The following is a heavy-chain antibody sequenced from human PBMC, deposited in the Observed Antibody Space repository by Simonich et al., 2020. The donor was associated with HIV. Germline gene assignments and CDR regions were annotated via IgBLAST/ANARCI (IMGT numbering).Heavy chain of an antibody. CDR2: INHSERT. D-gene: IGHD6-13*01. CDR1: GGSFNTYY. J-gene: IGHJ3*02. V-gene: IGHV4-34*01. CDR3: ARGRYSSSSHDVFDS. Sequence: QVQLQQWGAGLLKPSETLSLSCAVYGGSFNTYYWHWIRQPPGKGLEWIGEINHSERTNYNPSLKSRVTISVDTSKNQFSLKLSSVTAADTAVYYCARGRYSSSSHDVFDSWGQGTMVTVSS.